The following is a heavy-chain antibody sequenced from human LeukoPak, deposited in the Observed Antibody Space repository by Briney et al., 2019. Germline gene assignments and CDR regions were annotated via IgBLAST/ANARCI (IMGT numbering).Heavy chain of an antibody. V-gene: IGHV4-31*03. D-gene: IGHD4-23*01. CDR2: IYYSGST. CDR3: ARAPWATVALFDY. J-gene: IGHJ4*02. Sequence: SETLSLTCTVSGGSISSGGYYWSWIRQHLGKGLEWIGYIYYSGSTYYNPSLKSRVTISVDTSKNQFSLKLSSVTAADTAVYYCARAPWATVALFDYWGQGTLVTVSS. CDR1: GGSISSGGYY.